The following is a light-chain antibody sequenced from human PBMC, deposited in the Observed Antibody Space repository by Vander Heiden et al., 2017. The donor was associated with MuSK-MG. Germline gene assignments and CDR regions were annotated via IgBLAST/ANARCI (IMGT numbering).Light chain of an antibody. CDR1: KLEDKY. V-gene: IGLV3-1*01. J-gene: IGLJ2*01. Sequence: SYELTQPPSVSVSPGQTATITCSGDKLEDKYVCWYQQRPGQSPVQVIYEDNKRPSGTPERFSGSNSGNTATLTISGTQAVDEADYYCQAWDDSTESFGGGTKLTVL. CDR3: QAWDDSTES. CDR2: EDN.